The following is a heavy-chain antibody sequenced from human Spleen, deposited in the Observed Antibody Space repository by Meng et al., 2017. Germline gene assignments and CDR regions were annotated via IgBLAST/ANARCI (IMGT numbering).Heavy chain of an antibody. CDR2: IKSKNDGGAT. CDR3: SNGGYKNGSDY. D-gene: IGHD5-18*01. V-gene: IGHV3-15*01. CDR1: GFIFTDSR. J-gene: IGHJ4*02. Sequence: EVQLVESGGGLVRPGGSLRVSWAASGFIFTDSRMNWVRQAPGKGLEWVGRIKSKNDGGATDYAAPVKGRFTISRDDSKNTLYLQMNSLKTEDTAVYYCSNGGYKNGSDYWGQGALVTVSS.